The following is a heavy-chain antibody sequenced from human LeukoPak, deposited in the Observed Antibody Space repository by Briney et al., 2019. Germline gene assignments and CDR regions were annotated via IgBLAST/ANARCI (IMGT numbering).Heavy chain of an antibody. V-gene: IGHV4-31*03. CDR3: ARPLNTVHDTFDV. Sequence: SQTLSLTCTVSGGSVSSGGYYWVWIRQRPGKGLEWIGYIYYTGSTSYNPSLKSRLTVAVDTSKNQFSLKLSSVTAADTAVYYCARPLNTVHDTFDVWGQGTMVTVSS. CDR2: IYYTGST. J-gene: IGHJ3*01. D-gene: IGHD4-11*01. CDR1: GGSVSSGGYY.